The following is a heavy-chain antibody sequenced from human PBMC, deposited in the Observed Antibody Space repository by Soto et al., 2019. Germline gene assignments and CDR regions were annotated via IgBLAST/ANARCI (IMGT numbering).Heavy chain of an antibody. CDR1: GGSVSSGSNY. Sequence: SETLSLTCTVSGGSVSSGSNYWSWIRQPPGKALEWVGYIYSSGNTNYNPSLKSRVTISLDTSKNQFSLKLSSVTAADTAVDYCARQDHYYGMDVWGHGTTVT. V-gene: IGHV4-61*01. CDR3: ARQDHYYGMDV. CDR2: IYSSGNT. D-gene: IGHD2-15*01. J-gene: IGHJ6*02.